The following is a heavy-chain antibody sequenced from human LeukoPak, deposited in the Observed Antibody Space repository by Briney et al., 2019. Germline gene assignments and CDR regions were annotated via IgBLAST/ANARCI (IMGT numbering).Heavy chain of an antibody. CDR1: GGSISSGSYY. Sequence: PSETLSLTCTVSGGSISSGSYYWSWIRQPAGKGLEWIGRIYTSGSTNYNPSLKSRVTISVDTSKNQFSLKLSSVTAADTAVYYCARGHCSSTSCYRGWFDPWGQGTVVTVSS. J-gene: IGHJ5*02. CDR2: IYTSGST. CDR3: ARGHCSSTSCYRGWFDP. V-gene: IGHV4-61*02. D-gene: IGHD2-2*01.